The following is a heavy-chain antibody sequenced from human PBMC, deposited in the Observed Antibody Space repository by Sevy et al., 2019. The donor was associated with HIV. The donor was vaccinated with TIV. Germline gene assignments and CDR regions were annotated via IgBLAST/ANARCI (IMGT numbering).Heavy chain of an antibody. CDR2: ISFDEKYK. CDR3: AKVLGFGSGYDYAFDF. D-gene: IGHD5-12*01. Sequence: GGSLRLSCAASGFTFTSYGIHWVRQAPGKGLECVAKISFDEKYKYYAESVKGRFTISRDISKNTVFLEMNSLRPDDTGVYYCAKVLGFGSGYDYAFDFWGQGIMVTVSS. V-gene: IGHV3-30*02. J-gene: IGHJ3*01. CDR1: GFTFTSYG.